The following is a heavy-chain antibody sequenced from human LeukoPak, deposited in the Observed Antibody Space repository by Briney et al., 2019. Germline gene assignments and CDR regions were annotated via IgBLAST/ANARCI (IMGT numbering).Heavy chain of an antibody. CDR2: IIPIFGTA. J-gene: IGHJ4*02. CDR3: ARDLDYGDYTHGY. D-gene: IGHD4-17*01. V-gene: IGHV1-69*06. CDR1: GGTFSSYA. Sequence: ASVKVSCKASGGTFSSYAISWVRQAPGQGLEWMGGIIPIFGTANYAQKFQGRVTITADKSTSTAYMELSSLRSEDTAVYYCARDLDYGDYTHGYWGQGTLVTVSS.